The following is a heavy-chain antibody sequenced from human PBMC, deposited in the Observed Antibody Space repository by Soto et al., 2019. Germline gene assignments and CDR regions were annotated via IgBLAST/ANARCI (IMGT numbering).Heavy chain of an antibody. J-gene: IGHJ4*02. CDR1: GFTFSHLA. D-gene: IGHD3-9*01. CDR3: ARNDWSQYYLDY. CDR2: ISYDGSSK. Sequence: QVHMVESGGDVVQSGRSLRLSCSVSGFTFSHLAMHWVRQAPGRGLEWVAVISYDGSSKYYAESVKGRFTISRDNYRNTLYLQMNSLRAEDAAVYYCARNDWSQYYLDYWGQGTRVTVSS. V-gene: IGHV3-30-3*01.